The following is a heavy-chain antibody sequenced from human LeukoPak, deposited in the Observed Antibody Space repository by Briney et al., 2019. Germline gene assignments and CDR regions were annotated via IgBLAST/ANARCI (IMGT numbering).Heavy chain of an antibody. Sequence: PGGSLRLSCAASGFTFSSYAMHWVRQAPGKGLEWVAFIRYDGSNKYYADSVKGRFTISRDNSKNTLYLQMNSLRAEDTAVYYCAPMRVGATDAFDYWGQGTLVTVSS. D-gene: IGHD1-26*01. V-gene: IGHV3-30*02. CDR3: APMRVGATDAFDY. J-gene: IGHJ4*02. CDR1: GFTFSSYA. CDR2: IRYDGSNK.